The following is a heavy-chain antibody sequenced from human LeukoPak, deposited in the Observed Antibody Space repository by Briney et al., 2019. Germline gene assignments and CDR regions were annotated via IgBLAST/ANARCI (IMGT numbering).Heavy chain of an antibody. D-gene: IGHD6-19*01. CDR3: ARFPRGWDPDY. V-gene: IGHV1-8*01. CDR1: GYTFTSYD. J-gene: IGHJ4*02. CDR2: MDPNTGNT. Sequence: GASVKVSCKASGYTFTSYDINWVRQATGQGLEWMGWMDPNTGNTGYAQKFQGRVTMTGNTSISTAYMELSSLRSEDTAVYYCARFPRGWDPDYWGQGTLVTVSS.